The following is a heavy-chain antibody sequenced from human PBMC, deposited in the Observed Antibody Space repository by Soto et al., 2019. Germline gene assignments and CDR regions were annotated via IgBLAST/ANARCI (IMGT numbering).Heavy chain of an antibody. D-gene: IGHD5-18*01. CDR3: TRRALGYSYGLGAFDI. Sequence: GGSLRLSCTASGFTFGDYAMSWFRQAPGKGLEWVGFIRSKAYGGTTEYAASVKGRFTISRDDSKSIAYLQMNSLKTEDTAVFYCTRRALGYSYGLGAFDIWGQGTMVTVSS. J-gene: IGHJ3*02. V-gene: IGHV3-49*03. CDR1: GFTFGDYA. CDR2: IRSKAYGGTT.